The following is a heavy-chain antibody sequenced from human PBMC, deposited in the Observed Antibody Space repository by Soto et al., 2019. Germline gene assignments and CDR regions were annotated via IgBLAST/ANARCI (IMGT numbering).Heavy chain of an antibody. D-gene: IGHD2-21*02. CDR2: ISNSGGTT. V-gene: IGHV3-23*01. CDR1: GFTFSSSA. CDR3: AKGCGGDCYSGVQY. J-gene: IGHJ4*02. Sequence: EVQLLESGRGLVQPGGSLRLSCAASGFTFSSSAMSWVRQAPGKRLEWVSSISNSGGTTYYADSVKGRFTISRNNSKNTLYLQINSLQAEDTAVYYCAKGCGGDCYSGVQYWGQGTLVTVSS.